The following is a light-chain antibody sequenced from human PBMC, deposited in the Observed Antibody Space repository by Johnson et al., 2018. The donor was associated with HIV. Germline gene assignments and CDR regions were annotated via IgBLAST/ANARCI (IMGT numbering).Light chain of an antibody. J-gene: IGLJ1*01. Sequence: QSVLTQPPSVSAAPGQKVTISCSGSTSKIGNNYVSWYQHLPGAAPKLLIYDSNKRPSGIPDRFSGSKSGTSATLGITGLQTGDEADYCCATWDSSLSTYVFGTGTKVTVL. V-gene: IGLV1-51*01. CDR3: ATWDSSLSTYV. CDR1: TSKIGNNY. CDR2: DSN.